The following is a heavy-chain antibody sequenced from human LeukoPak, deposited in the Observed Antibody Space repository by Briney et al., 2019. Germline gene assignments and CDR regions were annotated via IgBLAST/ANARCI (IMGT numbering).Heavy chain of an antibody. D-gene: IGHD3-3*01. J-gene: IGHJ4*02. Sequence: EGSVKLSCKASGYTFTGYYMHWVRQAPGQGLEWMGWINPNSGGTNYAQKFHGRVTMTRDTSISTAYMELSRLRSDDTAVYYCARQFYDFWSGYFTRGFDYWGQGTLVTVSS. CDR2: INPNSGGT. CDR3: ARQFYDFWSGYFTRGFDY. V-gene: IGHV1-2*02. CDR1: GYTFTGYY.